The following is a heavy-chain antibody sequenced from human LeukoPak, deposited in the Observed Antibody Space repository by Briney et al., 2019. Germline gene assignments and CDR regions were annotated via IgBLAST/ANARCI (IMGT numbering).Heavy chain of an antibody. CDR2: INNDGSST. CDR3: ARDRNTGSSYENLFEY. D-gene: IGHD1-26*01. V-gene: IGHV3-74*01. Sequence: GGSLRLSCAASGFTFSSYWMHWVRQAPGKGLVWVSRINNDGSSTSYADSVKGRFTISRDNAKNTLYLQMNSLRAEDTSVYYCARDRNTGSSYENLFEYWGQGSLVTVSS. J-gene: IGHJ4*02. CDR1: GFTFSSYW.